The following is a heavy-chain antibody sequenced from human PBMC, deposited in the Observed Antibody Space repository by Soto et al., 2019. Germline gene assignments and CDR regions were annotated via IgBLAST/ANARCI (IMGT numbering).Heavy chain of an antibody. CDR2: IYPGDSDT. V-gene: IGHV5-51*01. D-gene: IGHD2-2*01. Sequence: RGESLKISCKGSGYRFTSYWIGWVRQMPGKGLEWMGIIYPGDSDTRYSPSFQGQVTISADKSISTAYLQWSSLKASDTAMYYCARFGEVPAATNYYYYYMDVWGKGTTVTVSS. J-gene: IGHJ6*03. CDR1: GYRFTSYW. CDR3: ARFGEVPAATNYYYYYMDV.